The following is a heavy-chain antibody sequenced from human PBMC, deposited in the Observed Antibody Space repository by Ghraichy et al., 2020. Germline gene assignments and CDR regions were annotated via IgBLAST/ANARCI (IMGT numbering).Heavy chain of an antibody. CDR3: ARRPGCSSTSCPYYYYYMDV. J-gene: IGHJ6*03. CDR1: GFTFSDYY. V-gene: IGHV3-11*01. D-gene: IGHD2-2*01. CDR2: ISSSGSTI. Sequence: LSLTCAASGFTFSDYYMSWIRQAPGKGLEWVSYISSSGSTIYYADSVKGRFTISRDNAKNSLYLQMNSLRAEDTAVYYCARRPGCSSTSCPYYYYYMDVWGKGTTVTVSS.